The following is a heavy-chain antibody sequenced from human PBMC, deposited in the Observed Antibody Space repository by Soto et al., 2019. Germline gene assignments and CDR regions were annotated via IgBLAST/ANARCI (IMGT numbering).Heavy chain of an antibody. D-gene: IGHD5-18*01. J-gene: IGHJ4*02. Sequence: PSETLSLTCTVSGDSISGNYWSWIRQPPGKGLEWLGYIYYSGRTNYNPSLKSRLTMSVDTSKNQLSLRLDSVTAADTAVYYCARHGYSDFFDYWGQGALVTVSS. V-gene: IGHV4-59*01. CDR1: GDSISGNY. CDR3: ARHGYSDFFDY. CDR2: IYYSGRT.